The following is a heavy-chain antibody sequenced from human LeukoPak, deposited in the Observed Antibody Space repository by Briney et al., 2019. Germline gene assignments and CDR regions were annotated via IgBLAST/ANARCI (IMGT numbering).Heavy chain of an antibody. Sequence: SVKVSCKASGGTFSSCTISWVRQAPGQGLEWMGRIIPILGIANYAQKFQGRVTITADKSTSTAYMELSSLRSEDTAVYYCARDGAYYYDSSGSRYFQHWGQGTLVTVSS. CDR2: IIPILGIA. CDR1: GGTFSSCT. D-gene: IGHD3-22*01. CDR3: ARDGAYYYDSSGSRYFQH. J-gene: IGHJ1*01. V-gene: IGHV1-69*04.